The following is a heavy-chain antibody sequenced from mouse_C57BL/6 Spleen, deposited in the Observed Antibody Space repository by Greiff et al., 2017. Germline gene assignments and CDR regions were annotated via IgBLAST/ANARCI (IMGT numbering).Heavy chain of an antibody. D-gene: IGHD1-1*01. V-gene: IGHV1-26*01. J-gene: IGHJ3*01. CDR2: INPNNGGT. Sequence: EVQLQQSGPELVKPGASVKISCKASGYTFTDYYMNWVKQSHGKSLEWIGDINPNNGGTSYNQKFKGKATLTVDKSSSTAYMELRSLTSEDSAVYYCARYDGSSPCAYWGQGTLVTVSA. CDR3: ARYDGSSPCAY. CDR1: GYTFTDYY.